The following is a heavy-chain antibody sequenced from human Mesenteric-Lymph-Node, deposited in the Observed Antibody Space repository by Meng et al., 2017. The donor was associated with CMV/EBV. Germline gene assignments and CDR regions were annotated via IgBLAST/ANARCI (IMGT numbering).Heavy chain of an antibody. V-gene: IGHV4-34*01. J-gene: IGHJ5*02. CDR1: DGSFSDYY. D-gene: IGHD5-24*01. CDR3: ARGSTRDKFDP. CDR2: INHRGST. Sequence: SETLSLTCDVYDGSFSDYYWNWIRQPPGKGLEWIGEINHRGSTNYNPSLKSRVTMSVDTSKNQFSLTLSSVTAADTAVYYCARGSTRDKFDPWGQGTLVTVSS.